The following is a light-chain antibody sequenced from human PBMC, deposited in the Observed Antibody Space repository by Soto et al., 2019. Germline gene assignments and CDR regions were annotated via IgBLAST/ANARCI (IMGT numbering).Light chain of an antibody. J-gene: IGKJ1*01. CDR1: QSISSW. V-gene: IGKV1-5*01. CDR2: DAS. Sequence: DIKMTQSPSTLSASVGDRVTITCRASQSISSWLAWYQQKPGKAPKLLIYDASSLESGVPSRFSGSGSGTEFTLTISSLQPDDFATYYCQQYSSYWTFGQGTKVDI. CDR3: QQYSSYWT.